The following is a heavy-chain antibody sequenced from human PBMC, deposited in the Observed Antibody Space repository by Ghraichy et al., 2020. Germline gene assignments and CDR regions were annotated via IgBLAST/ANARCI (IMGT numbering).Heavy chain of an antibody. CDR2: IRRKANSYAT. V-gene: IGHV3-73*01. D-gene: IGHD3-10*01. J-gene: IGHJ2*01. CDR1: GAA. Sequence: GAAGRGVRQAPGGGLEGGGRIRRKANSYATAYAATAKGRVTISRDASKTTAYLQMNSLKTEDTAVYYCTRLPPGRDFDLWGRGTPVTVSS. CDR3: TRLPPGRDFDL.